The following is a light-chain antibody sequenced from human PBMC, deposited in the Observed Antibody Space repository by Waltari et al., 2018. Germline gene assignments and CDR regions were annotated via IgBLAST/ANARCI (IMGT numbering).Light chain of an antibody. Sequence: SYELTQPPSVSVSAGQTASITCSGDKLGDKYVCWFQQRPGQSPVPVSYEDKKRPSGIPERFSGSNSGNTATLTISGTQAMDEADYYCQAWDSTTVVFGGGTKLTVL. CDR2: EDK. CDR3: QAWDSTTVV. V-gene: IGLV3-1*01. CDR1: KLGDKY. J-gene: IGLJ2*01.